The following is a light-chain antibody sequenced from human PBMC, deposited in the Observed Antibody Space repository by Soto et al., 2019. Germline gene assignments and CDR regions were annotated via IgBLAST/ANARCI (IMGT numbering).Light chain of an antibody. CDR1: QSISDW. CDR3: QQYTHYSRT. CDR2: KAS. Sequence: DIQMTQSPSTLSASIGDRVTITCRASQSISDWLAWYQQKPGKAPKVLIYKASSLESGVPSRFSGSGAGTEFTLTISSLQPDDFATDYCQQYTHYSRTFGQGTKVDIK. V-gene: IGKV1-5*03. J-gene: IGKJ1*01.